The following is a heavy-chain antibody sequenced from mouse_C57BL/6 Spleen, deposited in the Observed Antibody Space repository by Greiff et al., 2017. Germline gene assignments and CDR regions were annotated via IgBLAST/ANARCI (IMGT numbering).Heavy chain of an antibody. CDR2: ISYSGST. CDR3: ARRDIYYGNFFDY. J-gene: IGHJ2*01. V-gene: IGHV3-1*01. CDR1: GYSITSGYD. D-gene: IGHD2-1*01. Sequence: EVQLQQSGPGMVKPSQSLSLTCTVTGYSITSGYDWHWIRHFPGNKLEWMGYISYSGSTNYNPSLKSRISITHDTSKNHFFLKLNSVTTEDTATYYCARRDIYYGNFFDYWGQGTTLTVSS.